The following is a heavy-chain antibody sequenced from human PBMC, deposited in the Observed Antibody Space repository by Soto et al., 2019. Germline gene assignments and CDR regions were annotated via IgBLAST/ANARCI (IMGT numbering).Heavy chain of an antibody. Sequence: SETLSLSCVVSGYSFNSVHFWGWIRQPPGKGLQWIGSLSQNGGTYRNPSLRSRVTLSVDTSKNQFSLKLTSVTAADAAVYYCDAATLTGATFYGMDVRGQGSSVTVFS. V-gene: IGHV4-38-2*01. CDR2: LSQNGGT. CDR1: GYSFNSVHF. J-gene: IGHJ6*02. CDR3: DAATLTGATFYGMDV. D-gene: IGHD3-16*01.